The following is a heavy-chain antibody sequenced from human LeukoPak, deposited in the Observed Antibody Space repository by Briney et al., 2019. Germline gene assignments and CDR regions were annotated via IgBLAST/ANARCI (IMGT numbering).Heavy chain of an antibody. CDR3: ARDLGQYYDTSDNWFDP. Sequence: GGSLRLSCAASGFTFSTYAMSWVRQIPGKGLEWVSGINGNGGNTYYADSVKGRFTISRDNAKNTLNLQMNSLRAEDTAVYYCARDLGQYYDTSDNWFDPWGQGTLVTVSS. J-gene: IGHJ5*02. CDR1: GFTFSTYA. V-gene: IGHV3-23*01. D-gene: IGHD3-22*01. CDR2: INGNGGNT.